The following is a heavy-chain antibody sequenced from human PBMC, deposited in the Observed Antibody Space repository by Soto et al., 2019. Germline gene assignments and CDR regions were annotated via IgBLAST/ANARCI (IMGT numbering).Heavy chain of an antibody. CDR2: ISGNGGRT. Sequence: EVQLLESGGGLVQAGGSLRLSCAASGLTFSSSAMNWVRQAPGKGLEWVSTISGNGGRTYYADSVKGRFTIARDNSKNTLYLQMNSLRAEDTAVYFCATGSSRTFDYWGQGTLVTVSS. J-gene: IGHJ4*02. D-gene: IGHD2-2*01. V-gene: IGHV3-23*01. CDR1: GLTFSSSA. CDR3: ATGSSRTFDY.